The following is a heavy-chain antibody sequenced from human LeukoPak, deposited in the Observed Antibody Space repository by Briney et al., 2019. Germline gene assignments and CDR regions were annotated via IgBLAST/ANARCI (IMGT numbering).Heavy chain of an antibody. Sequence: QPGGSLRLSCAASGFTFSSYGMHWVRQAPGKGLEWVAFIRYDGSNKYYADSVEGRFTISRDNSKNTLYLQMNSLRAEDTAVYYCAKRSNYYDSSGSSFDYWGQGTLVTVSS. CDR2: IRYDGSNK. CDR1: GFTFSSYG. J-gene: IGHJ4*02. V-gene: IGHV3-30*02. CDR3: AKRSNYYDSSGSSFDY. D-gene: IGHD3-22*01.